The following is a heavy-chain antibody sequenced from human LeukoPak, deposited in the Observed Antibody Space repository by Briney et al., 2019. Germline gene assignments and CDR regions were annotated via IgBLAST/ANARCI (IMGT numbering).Heavy chain of an antibody. J-gene: IGHJ4*02. CDR3: AKVAAAGPFDY. D-gene: IGHD6-13*01. Sequence: GGSLRLSCVASGFTFSSYAMTWVRQAPGRGLEWVSAITGSGGSTYYADSVQGRFTISRDNSKNTLYLQMNSLRAEDTAVYYCAKVAAAGPFDYWGQGTLVTVSS. CDR1: GFTFSSYA. CDR2: ITGSGGST. V-gene: IGHV3-23*01.